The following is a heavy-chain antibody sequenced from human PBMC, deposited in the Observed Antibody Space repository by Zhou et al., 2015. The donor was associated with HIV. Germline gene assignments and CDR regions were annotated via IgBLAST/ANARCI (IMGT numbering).Heavy chain of an antibody. J-gene: IGHJ4*01. CDR1: GFSFSSHW. CDR2: IKEDGTEK. D-gene: IGHD2/OR15-2a*01. CDR3: ARVIRGRPGHYSDY. V-gene: IGHV3-7*01. Sequence: EVQLVESGGGLVQPGGSLRLSCAASGFSFSSHWMNWVRQAPGKGLEWVANIKEDGTEKHYVASVRGRFTISRDNAKNSLYLQMNGLRVEDTAIYYCARVIRGRPGHYSDYWGHGTLVTVSS.